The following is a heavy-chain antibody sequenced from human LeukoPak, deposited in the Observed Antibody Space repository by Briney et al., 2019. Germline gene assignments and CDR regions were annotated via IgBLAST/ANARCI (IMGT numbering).Heavy chain of an antibody. V-gene: IGHV3-23*01. D-gene: IGHD5-18*01. J-gene: IGHJ4*02. CDR1: GFTFSSYA. Sequence: PGGSLRLSCAASGFTFSSYAMSWVRQAPGKGLEWVSAISGSGGSTYYADSMKGRFTISRDNSKNTLYLQMNSLRAEDTAVYYCAKDWARRYSYGSPAPYYFDYWGQGTLVTVSS. CDR3: AKDWARRYSYGSPAPYYFDY. CDR2: ISGSGGST.